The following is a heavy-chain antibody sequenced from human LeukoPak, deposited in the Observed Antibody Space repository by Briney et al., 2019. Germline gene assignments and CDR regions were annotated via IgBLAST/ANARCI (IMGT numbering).Heavy chain of an antibody. CDR3: ARTSPVIPFDY. CDR1: GGSISSGSISSGGHY. CDR2: IYYSGST. Sequence: SETLSLTCSVSGGSISSGSISSGGHYWSWFRQHPRTGLEWIGFIYYSGSTNYNPSLKSRVTISIDTSKNQFSLELSSVPAADTAVYYCARTSPVIPFDYWGQGTLVTVSS. J-gene: IGHJ4*02. V-gene: IGHV4-31*03. D-gene: IGHD2-21*01.